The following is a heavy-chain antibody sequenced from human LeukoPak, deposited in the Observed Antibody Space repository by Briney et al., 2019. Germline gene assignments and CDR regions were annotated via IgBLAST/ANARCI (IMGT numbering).Heavy chain of an antibody. J-gene: IGHJ4*02. CDR2: INDDGSAT. CDR1: GFTFSNYW. CDR3: AREILAPGKTHDY. V-gene: IGHV3-74*01. Sequence: GGSLRLSCAASGFTFSNYWMHWVRQVPGRGLVWVSRINDDGSATFYADSVRGRFTISRDNAKNTLFLQINSLRAEDTAVYYCAREILAPGKTHDYWGQGTLVTVSS.